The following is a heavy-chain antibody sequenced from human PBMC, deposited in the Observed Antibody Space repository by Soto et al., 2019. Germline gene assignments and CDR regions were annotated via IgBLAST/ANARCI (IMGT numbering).Heavy chain of an antibody. Sequence: SETLSLTCTVSGGSISSGGYFWSWIRQHPGKGLEWIGYIYTSGSTYYNPSLESLFTLSVDTSKNQFSLKLSSVTAADTAVYYCASRSNDYDSPLPRQKDDAFDIWGQGTMVTVSS. CDR2: IYTSGST. CDR3: ASRSNDYDSPLPRQKDDAFDI. CDR1: GGSISSGGYF. V-gene: IGHV4-31*01. D-gene: IGHD3-22*01. J-gene: IGHJ3*02.